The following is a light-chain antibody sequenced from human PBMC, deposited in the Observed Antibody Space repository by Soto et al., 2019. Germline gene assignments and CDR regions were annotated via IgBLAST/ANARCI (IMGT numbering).Light chain of an antibody. CDR1: QDISNS. CDR3: QQSADLPPT. Sequence: DIQLTQSPSSLSASAGDRVTITCQASQDISNSLNWYQQRFGKAPNLLIYSASNLETGGPSRFSGSGSGTDFTFPIANLQPEDVATYYCQQSADLPPTFGGGTKVQIK. J-gene: IGKJ4*01. CDR2: SAS. V-gene: IGKV1-33*01.